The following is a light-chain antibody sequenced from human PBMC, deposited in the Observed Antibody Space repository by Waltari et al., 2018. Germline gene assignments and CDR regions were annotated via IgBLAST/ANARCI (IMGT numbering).Light chain of an antibody. CDR2: DAA. J-gene: IGKJ4*01. CDR3: QQYNSYPLT. V-gene: IGKV1-16*02. Sequence: DIQMTQSPSSLSASVGDRVTITCRASQFVGNSLAWFQQKPGKAPKSLIYDAARLQTGVPSKFSPSGSGTDFTLTITSLQSEDFATYYCQQYNSYPLTFGGGT. CDR1: QFVGNS.